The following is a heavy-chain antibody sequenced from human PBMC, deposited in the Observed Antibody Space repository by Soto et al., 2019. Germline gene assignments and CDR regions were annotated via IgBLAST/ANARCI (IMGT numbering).Heavy chain of an antibody. CDR2: IIPILGIA. Sequence: QVQLVQSGAEVKKPGSSVKVSCKASGGTFSSYTISWVRQAPGQGLEWMGRIIPILGIANYAQKFQGRVTITADKSTSTAYMELSSLRSEDTAVYYCARDANIVVVPAANIYNWFDPWGQGTLVTVSS. CDR3: ARDANIVVVPAANIYNWFDP. D-gene: IGHD2-2*01. V-gene: IGHV1-69*08. J-gene: IGHJ5*02. CDR1: GGTFSSYT.